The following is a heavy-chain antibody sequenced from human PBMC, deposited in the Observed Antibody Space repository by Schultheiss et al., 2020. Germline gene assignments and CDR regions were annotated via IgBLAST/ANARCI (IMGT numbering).Heavy chain of an antibody. CDR3: ARSSGSYYYYGMDV. CDR1: GGSISSYY. V-gene: IGHV4-59*01. J-gene: IGHJ6*02. Sequence: SETLSLTCTVSGGSISSYYWSWIRQPPGKGLEWIGYIYYSGSTNYNPSLKSRVTISVDTSKNQFSLKLSSVTAADTAVYYCARSSGSYYYYGMDVWGQGTTVTVSS. CDR2: IYYSGST. D-gene: IGHD1-26*01.